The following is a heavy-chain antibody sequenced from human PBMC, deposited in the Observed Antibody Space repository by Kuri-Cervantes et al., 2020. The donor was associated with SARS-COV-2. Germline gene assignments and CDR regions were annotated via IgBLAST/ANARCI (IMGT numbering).Heavy chain of an antibody. D-gene: IGHD5-12*01. CDR2: IIPIFGTA. V-gene: IGHV1-69*13. CDR3: ARDHGGWDIVATLTTTIYCYYYMDV. J-gene: IGHJ6*03. Sequence: SVKVSCKASGGTFSSYAISWVRQAPGQGLEWMGGIIPIFGTANYAQKFQGRVTITADESTSTAYMELSSLRSEDTAVYYCARDHGGWDIVATLTTTIYCYYYMDVWGKGTTVTVSS. CDR1: GGTFSSYA.